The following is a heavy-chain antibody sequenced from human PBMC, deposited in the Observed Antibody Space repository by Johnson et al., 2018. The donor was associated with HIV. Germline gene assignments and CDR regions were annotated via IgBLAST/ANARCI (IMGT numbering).Heavy chain of an antibody. CDR2: IYSSGSA. CDR3: AKDWSVLEWLSLHAFDI. Sequence: VQLVESGGGLVKPGGSLRLSCAVSGFAVSNNYMSWVRQAPGQGLEWVSVIYSSGSAYNADPMKGRFTTSRDNSKNTLYLQMNSLRAEDTAVYYCAKDWSVLEWLSLHAFDIWGQGTMVTVSS. V-gene: IGHV3-66*03. CDR1: GFAVSNNY. D-gene: IGHD3-3*01. J-gene: IGHJ3*02.